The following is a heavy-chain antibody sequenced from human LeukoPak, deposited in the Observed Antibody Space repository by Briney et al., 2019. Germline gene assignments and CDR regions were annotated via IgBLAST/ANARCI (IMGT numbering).Heavy chain of an antibody. Sequence: GGSLRLSCAASGFTFSRYSMNWVRQAPGKGLEWVSYISRSGSTIYYADSVKGRFTISRDNAKNSLYLQMNSLRDEDTAVYYCARDTEHLYFVFDYWGQGTLVTASS. D-gene: IGHD2-2*02. CDR1: GFTFSRYS. CDR3: ARDTEHLYFVFDY. J-gene: IGHJ4*02. CDR2: ISRSGSTI. V-gene: IGHV3-48*02.